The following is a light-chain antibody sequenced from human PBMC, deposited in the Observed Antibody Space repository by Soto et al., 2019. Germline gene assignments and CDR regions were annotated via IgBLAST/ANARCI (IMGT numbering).Light chain of an antibody. J-gene: IGLJ1*01. Sequence: QSALTQPASVSGSPGQSITISCTGTSSDVGGYNYVSWYQQHPGKAPKLMIYDVSNRPSGFSNRFSGSKSGNTASLTISGFQAEDEADYYCSSYTSSSTLYVFGTGTKLTVL. CDR1: SSDVGGYNY. CDR3: SSYTSSSTLYV. V-gene: IGLV2-14*01. CDR2: DVS.